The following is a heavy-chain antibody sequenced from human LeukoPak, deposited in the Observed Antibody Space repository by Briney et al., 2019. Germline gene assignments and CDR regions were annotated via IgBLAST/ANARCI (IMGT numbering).Heavy chain of an antibody. CDR3: ARDHRYAFDN. J-gene: IGHJ4*02. CDR2: VGISSGNT. D-gene: IGHD5-12*01. CDR1: GFTFIDYS. V-gene: IGHV3-48*04. Sequence: QPGGSLRLSCAASGFTFIDYSMNWVRQAPGKGLEWISYVGISSGNTKYADSVKGRFTISGDSAKNSVFLQMISLRVEDTAVYYCARDHRYAFDNWGQGTLVTVSS.